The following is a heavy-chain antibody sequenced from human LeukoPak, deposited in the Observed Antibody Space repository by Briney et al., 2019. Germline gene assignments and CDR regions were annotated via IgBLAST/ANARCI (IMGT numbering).Heavy chain of an antibody. D-gene: IGHD1-26*01. CDR1: GGSISSYY. CDR2: IYTSGST. Sequence: SETLSLTCTVSGGSISSYYWSWIRQPAGKGLEWIGRIYTSGSTNYNPSLKSRVTMSVDTSKNQFSQKLSSVTAADTAVYYCARTGATLGKYYFDYWGQGTLVTVSS. CDR3: ARTGATLGKYYFDY. V-gene: IGHV4-4*07. J-gene: IGHJ4*02.